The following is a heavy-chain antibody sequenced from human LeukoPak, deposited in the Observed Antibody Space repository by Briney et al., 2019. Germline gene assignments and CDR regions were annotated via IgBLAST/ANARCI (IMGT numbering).Heavy chain of an antibody. D-gene: IGHD3-22*01. Sequence: ASVKVSCKVSGYTLTELSMHWVRQAPGQGLEWMGWISAYNGNTNYAQKFQGRVTMTTDTSTSTAYMELRSLRSDDTAVYYCAAGEGYYYDSSGYYPAFDYWGQGTLVTVSS. V-gene: IGHV1-18*01. J-gene: IGHJ4*02. CDR3: AAGEGYYYDSSGYYPAFDY. CDR2: ISAYNGNT. CDR1: GYTLTELS.